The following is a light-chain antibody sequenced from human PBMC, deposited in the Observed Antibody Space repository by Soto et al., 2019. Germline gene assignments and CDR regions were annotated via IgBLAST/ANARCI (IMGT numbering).Light chain of an antibody. J-gene: IGLJ2*01. CDR1: SSDVGSYNL. CDR3: CSYAGSSTHVV. V-gene: IGLV2-23*01. CDR2: EDT. Sequence: QSALTQPASVSGSPGQSITISCTGTSSDVGSYNLVSWYQHHPGKAPKLMIYEDTKRPSGVSNRFSGSKSGNTASLTISGLQAEDEAEYYCCSYAGSSTHVVFAGGTKVTVL.